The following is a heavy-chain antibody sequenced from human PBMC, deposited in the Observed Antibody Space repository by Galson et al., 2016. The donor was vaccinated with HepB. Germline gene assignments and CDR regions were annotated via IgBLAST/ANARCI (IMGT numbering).Heavy chain of an antibody. Sequence: SGAEVKKPGESLKISCKGSGYSFTTYWIVWVRQMPGKGLEWMGITNPGYSDTRYSPSFQGQVTISADKSTRTAYLQWSSLKASDTAMYYCARRDSGWSLFAYWGQGTLLTVSS. CDR2: TNPGYSDT. V-gene: IGHV5-51*01. J-gene: IGHJ4*02. CDR3: ARRDSGWSLFAY. CDR1: GYSFTTYW. D-gene: IGHD6-19*01.